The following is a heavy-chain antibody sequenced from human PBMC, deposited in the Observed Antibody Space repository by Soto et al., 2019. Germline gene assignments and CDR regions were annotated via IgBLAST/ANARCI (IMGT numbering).Heavy chain of an antibody. V-gene: IGHV3-64D*06. D-gene: IGHD2-15*01. CDR3: VKDRKSGSQRWSFDY. CDR2: ISSNGGST. CDR1: GFTFSSYA. J-gene: IGHJ4*02. Sequence: GGSLRLSCSASGFTFSSYAMHWVRQAPGKGLEYVSTISSNGGSTYYADSVKGRFTISRDNSKNTLFLQMNSLRAEDTAVFYCVKDRKSGSQRWSFDYWGQGALVTVSS.